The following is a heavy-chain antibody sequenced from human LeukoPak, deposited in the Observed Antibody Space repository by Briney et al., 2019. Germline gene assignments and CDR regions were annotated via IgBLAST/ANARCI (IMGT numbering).Heavy chain of an antibody. CDR1: GGSISSYY. J-gene: IGHJ4*02. D-gene: IGHD1-26*01. Sequence: SETLSLTCTVSGGSISSYYWSWIRQPPGKGLEWIGGIYYSGSTNDNPSLKSRVTISVDTSKNQFSLRLSSVTAADTAVYYSARLASGSYGPLTPFDYWGQGTLVTVSS. CDR3: ARLASGSYGPLTPFDY. CDR2: IYYSGST. V-gene: IGHV4-59*08.